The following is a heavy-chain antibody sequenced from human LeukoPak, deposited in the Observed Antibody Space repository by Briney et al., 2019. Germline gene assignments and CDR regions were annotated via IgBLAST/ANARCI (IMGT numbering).Heavy chain of an antibody. CDR3: AKDAGVGGSYSGYEFDY. CDR2: IRYDGSNK. V-gene: IGHV3-30*02. CDR1: GFTFSSYG. D-gene: IGHD5-12*01. J-gene: IGHJ4*02. Sequence: PGGSLRLSCAASGFTFSSYGMHWVRQAPGKGLEWVAFIRYDGSNKYYADSVKGRFTISRDNSKNTLYLQMNSLRAEDTAVYYCAKDAGVGGSYSGYEFDYWGQGTLVTVSS.